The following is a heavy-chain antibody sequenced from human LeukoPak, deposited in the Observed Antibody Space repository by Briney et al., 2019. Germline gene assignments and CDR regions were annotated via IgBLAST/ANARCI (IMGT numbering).Heavy chain of an antibody. J-gene: IGHJ4*02. CDR1: GFTFSSYW. Sequence: GGSLRLSCAASGFTFSSYWMHWVRQAPGKGLVWVSRINSDGSSTSYADSVKGRFTISRDNAKNTLYLQMNSLRAEDTAVYNCARGDYDFWSGSKNIWGQGTLVTVSS. V-gene: IGHV3-74*01. D-gene: IGHD3-3*01. CDR2: INSDGSST. CDR3: ARGDYDFWSGSKNI.